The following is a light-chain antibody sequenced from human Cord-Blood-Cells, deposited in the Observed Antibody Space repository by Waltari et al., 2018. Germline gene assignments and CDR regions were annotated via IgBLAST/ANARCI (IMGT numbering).Light chain of an antibody. V-gene: IGLV1-36*01. Sequence: QSVLTQPPSVSEAPRQRVTISCSGSSSNIGNNAVNWYQQLPGKAPKLLIYYADLLPSGGSDRFSGSKSGTSASLAISGLQSEDEADYYCAAWDDSLNGPVFGGGTKLTVL. J-gene: IGLJ2*01. CDR3: AAWDDSLNGPV. CDR1: SSNIGNNA. CDR2: YAD.